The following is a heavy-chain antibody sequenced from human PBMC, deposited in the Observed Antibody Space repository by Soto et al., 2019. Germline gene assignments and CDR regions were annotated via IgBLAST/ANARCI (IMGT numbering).Heavy chain of an antibody. D-gene: IGHD3-3*01. CDR3: ARDFAYFDS. Sequence: SETLSLTCTVSGGSFKSGSYSWSWIRQPPGKGLEWIGYAYHTGSTSYNPSLKSRVSISMDTSKNQFSLNLDSVTAADTAVYFCARDFAYFDSWGQGTLVTVSS. CDR1: GGSFKSGSYS. CDR2: AYHTGST. J-gene: IGHJ4*02. V-gene: IGHV4-61*01.